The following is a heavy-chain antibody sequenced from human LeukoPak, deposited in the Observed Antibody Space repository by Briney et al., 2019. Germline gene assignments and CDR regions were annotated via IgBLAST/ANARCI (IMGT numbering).Heavy chain of an antibody. CDR1: GGSISSSSYY. J-gene: IGHJ4*02. CDR2: IYYSGST. V-gene: IGHV4-39*01. D-gene: IGHD5-18*01. CDR3: ARRGLPFDY. Sequence: SETLSLTCTVSGGSISSSSYYWGWIRQPPGEGLEWIGSIYYSGSTYYNPSLKSRVTISVDTSKNQFSLKLSSVTAADTAVYYCARRGLPFDYWGQGTLVTVSS.